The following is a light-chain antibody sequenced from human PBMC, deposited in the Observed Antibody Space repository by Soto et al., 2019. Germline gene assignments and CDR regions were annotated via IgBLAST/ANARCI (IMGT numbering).Light chain of an antibody. CDR2: LGS. V-gene: IGKV2-28*01. Sequence: DIVMTQSPLYLPVTPGEPASISCRSSQSLLHSDGYNYLDWYLQKPGQSPQLLIYLGSNRASGVPDRFSGSGSGTDFTLKISRVEAEDVGVYYCMQALQTPLFTVGPGTKVDLK. J-gene: IGKJ3*01. CDR1: QSLLHSDGYNY. CDR3: MQALQTPLFT.